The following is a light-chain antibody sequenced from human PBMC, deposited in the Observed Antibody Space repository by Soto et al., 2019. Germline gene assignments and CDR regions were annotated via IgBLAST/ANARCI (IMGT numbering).Light chain of an antibody. V-gene: IGKV1-33*01. CDR2: DAS. CDR1: QDITNY. J-gene: IGKJ4*01. CDR3: QHYDRLPPPS. Sequence: DIQMTQSPSSLSASVGDRVTITCQASQDITNYLNWYQQTQGKAPNLMVYDASNLRAGVPSRFIGSGSGTEFTVYISTLQPEEIQTEYCQHYDRLPPPSFGGGTKVEIK.